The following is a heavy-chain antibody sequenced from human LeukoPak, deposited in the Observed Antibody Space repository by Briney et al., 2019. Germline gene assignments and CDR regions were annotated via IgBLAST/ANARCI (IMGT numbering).Heavy chain of an antibody. D-gene: IGHD3-16*02. CDR2: IYYFGTT. V-gene: IGHV4-39*01. J-gene: IGHJ3*02. CDR1: GGSISTSSYY. Sequence: SETLSLTCTVSGGSISTSSYYWGWVRQPPGKGLEWIGSIYYFGTTYYNPSLKSRVTISVDTSKNQFSLKLSSVTAADTAVYYCARQSGGYVWGSYRPADAFDIWGQGTMVTVSS. CDR3: ARQSGGYVWGSYRPADAFDI.